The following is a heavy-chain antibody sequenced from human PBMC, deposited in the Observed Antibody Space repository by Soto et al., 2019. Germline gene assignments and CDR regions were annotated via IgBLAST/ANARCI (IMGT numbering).Heavy chain of an antibody. D-gene: IGHD2-21*02. V-gene: IGHV1-2*06. J-gene: IGHJ4*02. CDR2: NHPNTGGT. Sequence: APVTVSCKASGYTFTNYYVLWVRHPPGQGLECVERNHPNTGGTNYAQKFQDRDILTRYTSITTSYMVLRRLRSDDSAVYYCARQLAYCGGVCYTDPIDYWGQGPQVTVSS. CDR3: ARQLAYCGGVCYTDPIDY. CDR1: GYTFTNYY.